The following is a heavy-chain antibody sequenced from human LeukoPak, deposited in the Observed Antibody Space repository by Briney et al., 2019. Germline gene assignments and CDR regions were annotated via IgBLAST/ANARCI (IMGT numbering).Heavy chain of an antibody. CDR1: GFTFSNAW. V-gene: IGHV3-15*01. CDR2: IKSKTDGGTT. CDR3: ARDFSIYYDYVWGSSSPPDY. J-gene: IGHJ4*02. Sequence: PGGSLRLSCAASGFTFSNAWMSWVRQAPGKGLEWVGRIKSKTDGGTTDYAAPVKGRFTISRDDSKNTLYLQMNSLRAEDTAVYYCARDFSIYYDYVWGSSSPPDYWGQGTLVTVSS. D-gene: IGHD3-16*01.